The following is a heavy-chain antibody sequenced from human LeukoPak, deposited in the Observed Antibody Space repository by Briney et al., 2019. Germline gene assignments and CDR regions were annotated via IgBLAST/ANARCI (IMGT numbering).Heavy chain of an antibody. CDR3: ARGGKQQLGY. CDR1: GGSFSVYY. J-gene: IGHJ4*02. V-gene: IGHV4-34*01. CDR2: INHSGST. Sequence: SETLSLTCAVHGGSFSVYYWSWIRQPPGKGLEWIGEINHSGSTDYNPSLKSRVTISVDTSKNQFSLKLSSVTAADTAVYYCARGGKQQLGYWGQGTLVTISS. D-gene: IGHD6-13*01.